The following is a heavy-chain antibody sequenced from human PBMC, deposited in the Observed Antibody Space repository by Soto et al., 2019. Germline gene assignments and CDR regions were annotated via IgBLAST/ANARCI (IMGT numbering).Heavy chain of an antibody. J-gene: IGHJ5*02. D-gene: IGHD2-15*01. V-gene: IGHV1-69*04. CDR1: GGTFSSYT. CDR2: IIPILGIA. Sequence: GASVKVSCKASGGTFSSYTISWVRQAPGQGLEWMGRIIPILGIANYAQKFQGRVTITADKSTSTAYMELSSLRSEDTAVYYCARDSPLVVVAATGWFAPWGQGTLVTVSS. CDR3: ARDSPLVVVAATGWFAP.